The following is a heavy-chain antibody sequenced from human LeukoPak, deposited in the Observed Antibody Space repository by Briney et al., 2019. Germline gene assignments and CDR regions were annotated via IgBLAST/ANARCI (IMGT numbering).Heavy chain of an antibody. CDR1: GDTFSSLD. D-gene: IGHD6-19*01. J-gene: IGHJ6*02. CDR2: MNPNSGNT. V-gene: IGHV1-8*01. Sequence: EASVKVSCKASGDTFSSLDINWVRQATGQGLEWMGWMNPNSGNTGYAQKFQGRVTMTRNTSISTAYMELSSLRSEDTAVYYCARGVSSGWYGDYYGMDVWGQGTTVTVSS. CDR3: ARGVSSGWYGDYYGMDV.